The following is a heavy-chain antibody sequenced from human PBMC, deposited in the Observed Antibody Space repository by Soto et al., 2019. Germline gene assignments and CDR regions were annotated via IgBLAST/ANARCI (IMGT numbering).Heavy chain of an antibody. CDR1: GFTFSSYA. CDR3: ARDIGKFGEPGVLTD. D-gene: IGHD3-10*01. Sequence: QVQLVESGGGVVQPGRSLRLSCAASGFTFSSYAMHWVRQAPGKGLEWVAVISYDGSDKYYADSVKGRFTISRDNSKNTLYLQMNSLRAEDTAVYYCARDIGKFGEPGVLTDWGQETLVTVSS. CDR2: ISYDGSDK. J-gene: IGHJ4*02. V-gene: IGHV3-30-3*01.